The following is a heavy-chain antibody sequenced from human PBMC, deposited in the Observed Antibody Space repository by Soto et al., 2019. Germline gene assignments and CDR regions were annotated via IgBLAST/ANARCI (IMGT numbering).Heavy chain of an antibody. CDR1: GGSISSYY. V-gene: IGHV4-59*01. J-gene: IGHJ4*02. Sequence: SETLSLTCTVSGGSISSYYWSWIRQPPGKGLEWIGYIYYSGSTNYNPSIKSRVTISVDTSKNQFSLKLSSVTAADTAVYYCARAYGGYADYWGQGALVTSPQ. CDR2: IYYSGST. CDR3: ARAYGGYADY. D-gene: IGHD5-12*01.